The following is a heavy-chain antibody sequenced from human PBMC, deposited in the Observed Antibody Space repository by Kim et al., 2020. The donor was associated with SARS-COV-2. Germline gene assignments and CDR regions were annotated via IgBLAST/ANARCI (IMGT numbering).Heavy chain of an antibody. CDR3: ARPNSGRLHLFHYYFD. J-gene: IGHJ4*01. D-gene: IGHD1-1*01. V-gene: IGHV4-39*01. Sequence: SETLSLTCTVSGCSINSSSFYWGWIRQPPGKGLEWFGSIYYSGSTYYNSSMKSRVTISEATSKHQFSLQLSSSTAADAAAYYVARPNSGRLHLFHYYFD. CDR1: GCSINSSSFY. CDR2: IYYSGST.